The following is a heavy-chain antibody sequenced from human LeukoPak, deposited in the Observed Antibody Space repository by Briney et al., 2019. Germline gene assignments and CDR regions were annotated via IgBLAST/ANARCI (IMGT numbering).Heavy chain of an antibody. CDR1: GDGVSSNSAA. D-gene: IGHD7-27*01. CDR2: TYYRSKWYN. Sequence: SQTLSLTCAISGDGVSSNSAAWNWIRQSPSRGLEWLGRTYYRSKWYNDYAESVKSRITINPDTSKNHFSLQLNSVTPEDTAVYFCARRSDWGNVFDIWGQGTMVTVSS. V-gene: IGHV6-1*01. CDR3: ARRSDWGNVFDI. J-gene: IGHJ3*02.